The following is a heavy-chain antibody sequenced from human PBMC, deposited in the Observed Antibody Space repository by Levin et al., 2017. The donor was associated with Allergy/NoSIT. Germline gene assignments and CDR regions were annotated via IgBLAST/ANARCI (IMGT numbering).Heavy chain of an antibody. CDR1: GGSISSGGYY. V-gene: IGHV4-31*03. Sequence: SQTLSLTCTVSGGSISSGGYYWSWIRQHPGKGLEWIGYIYYSGSTYYNPSLKSRVTISVDTSKNQFSLKLSSVTAADTAVYYCARERSSTSCYVEWGQGTLVTVSS. CDR2: IYYSGST. D-gene: IGHD2-2*01. CDR3: ARERSSTSCYVE. J-gene: IGHJ4*02.